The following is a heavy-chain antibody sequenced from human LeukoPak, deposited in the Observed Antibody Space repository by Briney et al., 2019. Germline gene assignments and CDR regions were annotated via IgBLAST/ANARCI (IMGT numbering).Heavy chain of an antibody. Sequence: SETLSLTCTVSGGSISSYYWSWIRQPPGKGLEWIGYIYYSGSTNYNPSLKSRVTISVDTSKNQFSLKLSSVTAADTAVYYCARGPSPVVPTGKVGAFDIWGQGTMVTVSS. J-gene: IGHJ3*02. CDR2: IYYSGST. CDR1: GGSISSYY. CDR3: ARGPSPVVPTGKVGAFDI. D-gene: IGHD2-2*01. V-gene: IGHV4-59*01.